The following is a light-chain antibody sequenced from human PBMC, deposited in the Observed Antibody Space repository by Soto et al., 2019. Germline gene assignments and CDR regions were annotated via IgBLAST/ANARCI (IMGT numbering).Light chain of an antibody. Sequence: EIVLTQSPATLSLFPGERATLSCRASQTVRAYLAWYQQKPGQAPRLLISDASKRATGIPARFSGSGSGTDFSLTIISLEAEDFAVYYCPQRSNWPRTFGGGTKVEIK. CDR3: PQRSNWPRT. CDR2: DAS. J-gene: IGKJ4*01. V-gene: IGKV3-11*01. CDR1: QTVRAY.